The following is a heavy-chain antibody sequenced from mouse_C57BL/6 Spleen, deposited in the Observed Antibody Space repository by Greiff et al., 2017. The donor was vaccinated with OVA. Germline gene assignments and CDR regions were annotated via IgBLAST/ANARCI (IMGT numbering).Heavy chain of an antibody. V-gene: IGHV5-17*01. CDR2: ISSGSSTI. CDR1: GFTFSDYG. J-gene: IGHJ3*01. Sequence: EVKLMESGGGLVKPGGSLKLSCAASGFTFSDYGMHWVRQAPEKGLEWVAYISSGSSTIYYADTVKGRFTISRDNAKNTLFLQMTSLRSEDTAMYYCARGDYGSSPFAYWGQGTLVTVSA. D-gene: IGHD1-1*01. CDR3: ARGDYGSSPFAY.